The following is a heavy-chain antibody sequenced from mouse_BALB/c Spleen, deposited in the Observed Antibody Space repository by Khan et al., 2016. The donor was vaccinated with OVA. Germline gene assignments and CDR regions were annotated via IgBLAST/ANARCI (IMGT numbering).Heavy chain of an antibody. V-gene: IGHV14-3*02. CDR1: GFNIKDTY. Sequence: VQLQQSRAELLKPGASVKLSCTSSGFNIKDTYMHWVKQRPEQGLEWIGRIDPANGDTKYDPKFQGKATITADTSSNTAYLQLSSLTSEDTAVYYCATRYGNPFAYWGQGTLVTVSA. CDR2: IDPANGDT. D-gene: IGHD2-1*01. CDR3: ATRYGNPFAY. J-gene: IGHJ3*01.